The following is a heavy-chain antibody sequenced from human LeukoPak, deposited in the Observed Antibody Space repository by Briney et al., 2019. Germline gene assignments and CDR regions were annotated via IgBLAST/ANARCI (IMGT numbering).Heavy chain of an antibody. CDR3: ARDYEGDIVVVPAADY. J-gene: IGHJ4*02. D-gene: IGHD2-2*01. Sequence: ASVKVSCKASGYTFTGYYMHWVRQAPGQGLEWMGWINPNSGGTNYAQKFQGRVTMTRDTPISTAYMELSRLRSDDTAVYYCARDYEGDIVVVPAADYWGQGTLVTVSS. CDR1: GYTFTGYY. CDR2: INPNSGGT. V-gene: IGHV1-2*02.